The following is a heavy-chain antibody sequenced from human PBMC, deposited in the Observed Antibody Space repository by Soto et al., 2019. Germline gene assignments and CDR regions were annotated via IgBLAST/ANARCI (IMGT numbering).Heavy chain of an antibody. CDR1: GYSFSSSW. V-gene: IGHV5-51*01. D-gene: IGHD6-13*01. CDR2: IDPDVSQT. J-gene: IGHJ4*02. Sequence: LKVACQASGYSFSSSWIGWVRQMPGKGLEWMGMIDPDVSQTIYSPSFQGQVTISADKSIATAYLQCSILKTSCTAMYYCARHAGNSWKGDYFDYWGQGALVTVSS. CDR3: ARHAGNSWKGDYFDY.